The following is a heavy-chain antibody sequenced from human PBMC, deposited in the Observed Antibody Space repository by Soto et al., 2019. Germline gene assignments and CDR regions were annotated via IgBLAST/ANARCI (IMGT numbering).Heavy chain of an antibody. D-gene: IGHD3-16*01. CDR1: GFTFSSYA. CDR3: ANHPPGWLEMGEGTGDDFDI. J-gene: IGHJ3*02. CDR2: ISGSGGST. Sequence: GGSLRLSCAASGFTFSSYAMSWVRQAPGKGLEWVSAISGSGGSTYYADSVKGRFTISRDNSKNTLYLQMNSLRAEDTAVYYCANHPPGWLEMGEGTGDDFDISGQATMGTFSS. V-gene: IGHV3-23*01.